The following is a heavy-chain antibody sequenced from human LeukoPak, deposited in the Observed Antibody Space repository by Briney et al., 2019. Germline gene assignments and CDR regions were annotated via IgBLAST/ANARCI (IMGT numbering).Heavy chain of an antibody. D-gene: IGHD6-19*01. CDR1: GFTFSDYY. V-gene: IGHV3-23*01. Sequence: GGSLRLSCAASGFTFSDYYMSWIRQAPGKGLEWVSAISGSGGSTYYADSVKGRFTISRDNSKNTLYLQMNSLRAEDTAVYYCAKGGSSGWYYYYGMDVWGQGTTVTVSS. J-gene: IGHJ6*02. CDR3: AKGGSSGWYYYYGMDV. CDR2: ISGSGGST.